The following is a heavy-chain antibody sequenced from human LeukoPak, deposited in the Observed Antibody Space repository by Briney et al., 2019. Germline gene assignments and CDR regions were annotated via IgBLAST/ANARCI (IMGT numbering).Heavy chain of an antibody. V-gene: IGHV4-4*02. Sequence: SETLSLTCAVSGGSISSSNWWSWVRQPPGKGLEWIGEIYHSGSTNYNPSLKSRVTISVDKSKNQFSLKLSSVTAADTAVYYCARSAPKGYYYYYMDVWGKGTTVTVSS. CDR3: ARSAPKGYYYYYMDV. CDR2: IYHSGST. J-gene: IGHJ6*03. CDR1: GGSISSSNW.